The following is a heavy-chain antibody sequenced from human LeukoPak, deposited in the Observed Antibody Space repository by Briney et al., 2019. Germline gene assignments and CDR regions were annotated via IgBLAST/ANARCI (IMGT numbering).Heavy chain of an antibody. V-gene: IGHV4-59*01. J-gene: IGHJ4*02. CDR3: ARTYSSSSNDY. CDR2: IYYSGST. Sequence: SETLSFTCTVSGGSISSYYWSWIRQPPGKGLEWIGYIYYSGSTNYNPSLKSRVTISVDRSKNQFSLKLSSVTAADTAVYYCARTYSSSSNDYWGQGTLVTVSS. CDR1: GGSISSYY. D-gene: IGHD6-6*01.